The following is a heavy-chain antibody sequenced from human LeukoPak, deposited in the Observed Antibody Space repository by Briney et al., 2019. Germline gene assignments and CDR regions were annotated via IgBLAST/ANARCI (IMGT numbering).Heavy chain of an antibody. CDR2: IYHSGST. V-gene: IGHV4-38-2*02. D-gene: IGHD2-2*01. CDR1: GYSISSGYY. CDR3: ARRGPGYCSTTSCNYHYYGMDV. Sequence: SETLSLTCTVSGYSISSGYYWGWIRQPPGKGLEWIGSIYHSGSTYYNPSLKSRVTISIDTSKNQFSLKLTSVTAADTAVYYCARRGPGYCSTTSCNYHYYGMDVWGQGTTVTVSS. J-gene: IGHJ6*02.